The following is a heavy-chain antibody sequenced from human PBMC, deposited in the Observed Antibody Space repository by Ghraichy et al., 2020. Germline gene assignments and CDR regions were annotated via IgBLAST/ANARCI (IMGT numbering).Heavy chain of an antibody. CDR2: ISGSGTTI. CDR3: AKGRDTSAWNYLDY. V-gene: IGHV3-23*01. CDR1: GFTLSDSA. D-gene: IGHD6-19*01. Sequence: GGSLRLSCATSGFTLSDSAMSWVRQTPGKGLEWVSTISGSGTTISYADSVKGRFTISRDISKNTLYLQMSVVRADDTAVYYCAKGRDTSAWNYLDYWGQGTLVTVSS. J-gene: IGHJ4*02.